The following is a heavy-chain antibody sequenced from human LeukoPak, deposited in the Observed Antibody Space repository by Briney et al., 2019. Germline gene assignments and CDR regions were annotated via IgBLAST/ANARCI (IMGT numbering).Heavy chain of an antibody. V-gene: IGHV3-21*01. CDR3: ARPTSTDAFDI. J-gene: IGHJ3*02. CDR1: GFTSSSYS. Sequence: GGSLRLSCAASGFTSSSYSMNWVRQAPGKGLEWVSSISSSRSYIYYADSVKSRFTISRDNAKNSLYLQMNSLRAEDTAVYYCARPTSTDAFDIWGQGTMVTVSS. CDR2: ISSSRSYI.